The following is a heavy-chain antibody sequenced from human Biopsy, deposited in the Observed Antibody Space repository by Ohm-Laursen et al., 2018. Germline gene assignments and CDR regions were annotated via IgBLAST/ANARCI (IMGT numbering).Heavy chain of an antibody. V-gene: IGHV1-8*01. CDR1: GYSFSTYD. CDR2: MIPSSGKT. D-gene: IGHD6-6*01. CDR3: ARGYSRRVSIFEASIYWFDT. Sequence: ASVTVSCKASGYSFSTYDVNWVRQARGQGLEWIGWMIPSSGKTGYAQRFQGRVTLTMNTSISTAYMELSGLRSEDTAVYFCARGYSRRVSIFEASIYWFDTWGQGTLVTVSS. J-gene: IGHJ5*02.